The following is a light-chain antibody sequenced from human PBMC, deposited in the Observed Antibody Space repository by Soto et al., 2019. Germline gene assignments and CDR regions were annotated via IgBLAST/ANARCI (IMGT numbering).Light chain of an antibody. Sequence: EIALTQSPGTLSLSPGERATLSCRASESVSSSYLAWYQQKPGQAPRLLIFGASSRATGTPDRFSGSGSGTDFTLTISRLEPEDFAVYYCQQYGSSRTFGQGTKVDI. CDR3: QQYGSSRT. CDR1: ESVSSSY. J-gene: IGKJ1*01. V-gene: IGKV3-20*01. CDR2: GAS.